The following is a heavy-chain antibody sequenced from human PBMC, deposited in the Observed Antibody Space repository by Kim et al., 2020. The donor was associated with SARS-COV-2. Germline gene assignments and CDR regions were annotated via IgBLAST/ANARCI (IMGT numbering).Heavy chain of an antibody. CDR1: GFNFSYYG. CDR3: AKDRDTSGFVRLNYRAGFDR. V-gene: IGHV3-30*18. D-gene: IGHD3-22*01. CDR2: ISYDGYNK. Sequence: GGSLRLSCAASGFNFSYYGLHWVRQAPGKGLEWVALISYDGYNKYYGDSVKGRFTISRDNSKNTLYLQVNSLRAEDTAVYFCAKDRDTSGFVRLNYRAGFDRWGQGTLVTVSS. J-gene: IGHJ5*02.